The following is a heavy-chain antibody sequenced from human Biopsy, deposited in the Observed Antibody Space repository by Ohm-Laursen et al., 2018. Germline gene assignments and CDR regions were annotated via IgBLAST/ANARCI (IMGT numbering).Heavy chain of an antibody. CDR3: ARGSGYFKLDV. Sequence: SETLSLTCPVNGESSSGYFWNWIRQPPGKGLEWIGEINQSGSTKCNPSLKRRATLSADSSNSQFSLRLTSVTAADTAIYYCARGSGYFKLDVWGQGTTVTVSS. CDR2: INQSGST. V-gene: IGHV4-34*01. D-gene: IGHD5-12*01. CDR1: GESSSGYF. J-gene: IGHJ6*02.